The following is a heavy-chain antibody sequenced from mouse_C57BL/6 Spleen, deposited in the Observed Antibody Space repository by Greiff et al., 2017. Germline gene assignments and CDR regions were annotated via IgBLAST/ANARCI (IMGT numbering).Heavy chain of an antibody. CDR1: GFNIKDDY. V-gene: IGHV14-4*01. CDR2: IDPENGDT. J-gene: IGHJ3*01. Sequence: EVQLQQSGAELVRPGASVKLSCTASGFNIKDDYMHWVKQRPEQGLEWIGWIDPENGDTEYASKFQGKATITADTSSNTAYLQLSSLTSEDTAVYYCTTWGEGGFAYWGQGTLVTVSA. CDR3: TTWGEGGFAY.